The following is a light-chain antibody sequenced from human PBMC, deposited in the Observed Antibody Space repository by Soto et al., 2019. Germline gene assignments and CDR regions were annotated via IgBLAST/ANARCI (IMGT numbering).Light chain of an antibody. J-gene: IGLJ1*01. CDR2: EVT. CDR1: SGDVGGYNY. V-gene: IGLV2-14*01. CDR3: SSYTSISTYV. Sequence: QSALTQPASVSGSPGQSITISCTGTSGDVGGYNYVSWYQQNPGKAPKLMIYEVTNRPSGVSNRFSGSKSGNTASLTISGLQAEDEADYYCSSYTSISTYVFGTGTKVTVL.